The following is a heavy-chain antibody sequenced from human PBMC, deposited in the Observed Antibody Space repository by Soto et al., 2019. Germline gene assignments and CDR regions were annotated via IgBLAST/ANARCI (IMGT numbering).Heavy chain of an antibody. J-gene: IGHJ4*02. CDR1: GFTFSSYG. Sequence: QVQLVESGGGVVQPGRSLRLSCAASGFTFSSYGMHWVRQAPGKGLEWVAVIWYDGSNKYYADSVKGRFTISRDNSKNTLYRKMNSLRAEDTAVYYCARDPLGNGDYFDYWGQGTLVTVSS. D-gene: IGHD1-1*01. CDR2: IWYDGSNK. V-gene: IGHV3-33*01. CDR3: ARDPLGNGDYFDY.